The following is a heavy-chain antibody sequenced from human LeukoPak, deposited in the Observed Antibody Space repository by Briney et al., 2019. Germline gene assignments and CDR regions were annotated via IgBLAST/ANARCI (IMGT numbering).Heavy chain of an antibody. J-gene: IGHJ6*04. CDR1: GFTFNDAW. CDR2: FKREADGDTR. D-gene: IGHD6-19*01. CDR3: TTDAHISGWYWSRLYSYFYGVNV. V-gene: IGHV3-15*01. Sequence: GGSLRLSCDASGFTFNDAWLSWVRQAPGKGLEWVGRFKREADGDTRDYVASVKGRFIISRDDSTDTLYLQMNSLKTEDTAVYYCTTDAHISGWYWSRLYSYFYGVNVWGKGTTVTVSS.